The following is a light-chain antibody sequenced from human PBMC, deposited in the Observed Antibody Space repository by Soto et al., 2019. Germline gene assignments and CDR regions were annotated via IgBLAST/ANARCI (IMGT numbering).Light chain of an antibody. V-gene: IGKV1-39*01. CDR1: QGISSY. CDR2: AAS. CDR3: QQSDSSPWT. J-gene: IGKJ1*01. Sequence: DIQVTQSPSFLSASVGDRVTITCRASQGISSYLAWYQQKPGKAPKLLIYAASRLQSGVPSRFSGSGSGTDFSLTISSLQPEDFATYHCQQSDSSPWTFDQGTKVDIK.